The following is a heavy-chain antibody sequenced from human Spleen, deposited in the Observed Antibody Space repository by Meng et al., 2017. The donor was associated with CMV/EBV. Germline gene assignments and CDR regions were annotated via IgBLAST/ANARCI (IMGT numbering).Heavy chain of an antibody. Sequence: ASVKVSCKASGYTFTIYYMHWMRQAPGQGLEWMGWIHPKSGGPKYAQKFQGRVTMTRDTSIKTVYMELSRLRSDDTAVYYCARGVVRDYDWFDPWGQGTLVTVSS. D-gene: IGHD4-17*01. J-gene: IGHJ5*02. CDR3: ARGVVRDYDWFDP. V-gene: IGHV1-2*02. CDR2: IHPKSGGP. CDR1: GYTFTIYY.